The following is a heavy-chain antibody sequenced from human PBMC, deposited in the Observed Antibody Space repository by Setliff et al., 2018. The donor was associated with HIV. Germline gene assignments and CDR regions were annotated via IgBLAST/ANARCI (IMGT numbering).Heavy chain of an antibody. CDR2: INVNNDAT. CDR3: ARSLPQRSYFDY. Sequence: ASVKVSCKASGYTFTSHYIHWVRQAPGQGLEWMGWINVNNDATNYAQKFQGRVTMARDTSITTAYMELSSLRSDDTAVYYCARSLPQRSYFDYWGQGTLVTVSS. D-gene: IGHD1-26*01. V-gene: IGHV1-2*02. J-gene: IGHJ4*02. CDR1: GYTFTSHY.